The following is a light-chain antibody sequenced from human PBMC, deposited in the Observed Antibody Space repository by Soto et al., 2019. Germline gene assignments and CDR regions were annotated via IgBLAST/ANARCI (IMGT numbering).Light chain of an antibody. V-gene: IGKV1-5*01. J-gene: IGKJ1*01. CDR1: QDISAW. CDR3: QQYNSYSWT. Sequence: DIQMTQSPSSVSASVGDRVTITCRASQDISAWLAWYQQKPGTAPKLLIYAASTLQSGVPSRFSGRGSGTEFTLTISSLQPDDIATYSCQQYNSYSWTFGQGTKVDIK. CDR2: AAS.